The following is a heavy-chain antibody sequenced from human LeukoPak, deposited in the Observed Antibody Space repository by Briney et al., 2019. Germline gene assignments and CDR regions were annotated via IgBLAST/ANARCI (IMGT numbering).Heavy chain of an antibody. CDR2: INIDGSRT. J-gene: IGHJ4*02. V-gene: IGHV3-74*01. CDR3: ARDSSDVSY. D-gene: IGHD6-25*01. Sequence: GGSLRLSCAVSGFAFSSYWMHWVRQAPGKGLVWVSRINIDGSRTSYADSVKGRFTVSRDNAKSTLYLQMNSLRAEDTAVYYCARDSSDVSYWGQGTLVTVSS. CDR1: GFAFSSYW.